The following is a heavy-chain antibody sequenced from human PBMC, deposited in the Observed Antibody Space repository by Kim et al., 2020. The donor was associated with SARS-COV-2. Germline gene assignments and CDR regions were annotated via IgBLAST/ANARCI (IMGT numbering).Heavy chain of an antibody. Sequence: GGSLRLSCAASGFTFSSYAMHWVRQAPGKGLEWVAVISYDGSNKYYADSVKGRFTISRDNSKNTLYLQMNSLRAEDTAVYYCVRDGRLAILWFGDLLPDYWGQGTLVTVSS. CDR2: ISYDGSNK. D-gene: IGHD3-10*01. CDR1: GFTFSSYA. V-gene: IGHV3-30*04. CDR3: VRDGRLAILWFGDLLPDY. J-gene: IGHJ4*02.